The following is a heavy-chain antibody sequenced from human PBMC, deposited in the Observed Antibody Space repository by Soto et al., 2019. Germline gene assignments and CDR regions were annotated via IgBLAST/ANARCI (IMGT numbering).Heavy chain of an antibody. Sequence: GGSLRLSCAVSGFTFSSFAMSWFRQAPGKGLEWVSVISSSGGTTYYADSVKGRFTISRDNSKNTLYPQMNSLRAEDTAVYYCATMERLFDYWGQGTLVTVSS. J-gene: IGHJ4*02. CDR3: ATMERLFDY. D-gene: IGHD3-3*01. CDR1: GFTFSSFA. V-gene: IGHV3-23*01. CDR2: ISSSGGTT.